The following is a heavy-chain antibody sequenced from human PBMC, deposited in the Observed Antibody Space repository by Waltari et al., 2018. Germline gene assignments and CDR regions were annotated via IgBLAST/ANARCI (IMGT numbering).Heavy chain of an antibody. D-gene: IGHD4-17*01. V-gene: IGHV4-59*01. Sequence: QVQLQESGPGLVKPSETLSLTCTVSGGSISSYYWSWIRQPPGKGLEWIGYIYYSGSTNYNPSLKSRVTISVDTSKNQFSLKLSSVTAADTAVYYCARRPLIRYGDYTYNWFDPWGQGTLVTVSS. CDR3: ARRPLIRYGDYTYNWFDP. CDR2: IYYSGST. CDR1: GGSISSYY. J-gene: IGHJ5*02.